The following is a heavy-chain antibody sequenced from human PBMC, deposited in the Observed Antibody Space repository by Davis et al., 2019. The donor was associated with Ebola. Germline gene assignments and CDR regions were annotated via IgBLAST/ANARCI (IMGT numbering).Heavy chain of an antibody. CDR3: AGPSGCPVY. CDR1: GFPFSSYG. CDR2: IRYDGSNK. Sequence: GGSLRLSFSASGFPFSSYGMHWLRQAPGKGLEWVAFIRYDGSNKYYADSVKGRFTISRDNSKNTLYLQMNSLRAEDTAVYYCAGPSGCPVYWGQGTLVTVSS. V-gene: IGHV3-30*02. J-gene: IGHJ4*02. D-gene: IGHD6-19*01.